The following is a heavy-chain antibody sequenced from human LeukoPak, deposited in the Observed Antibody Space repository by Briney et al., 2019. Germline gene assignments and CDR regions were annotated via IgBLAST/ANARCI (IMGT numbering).Heavy chain of an antibody. J-gene: IGHJ4*02. D-gene: IGHD2-21*02. CDR1: GYISTSYG. CDR2: INTYNANT. Sequence: GASVKVSCKASGYISTSYGISWVRQAPGQGLEWLGWINTYNANTNYAQKLQGRVTMTTDTSTNTAYMELRSLRSGDTAVYYCARVKGGDSRDYWGQGTLVTVSS. CDR3: ARVKGGDSRDY. V-gene: IGHV1-18*01.